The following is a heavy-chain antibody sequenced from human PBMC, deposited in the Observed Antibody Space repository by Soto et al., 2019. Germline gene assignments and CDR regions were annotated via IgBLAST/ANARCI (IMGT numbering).Heavy chain of an antibody. CDR2: IYTSGST. CDR1: GVSISRYY. Sequence: SETLSLTCTVSGVSISRYYWSWIRQPPGKGLEWIGYIYTSGSTDYNPSLKSRVTLSLDTSKNQFSLNLNSVTAADTAVYYCARGSGYDTIGNSDYWGQGTLVTVSS. CDR3: ARGSGYDTIGNSDY. V-gene: IGHV4-4*09. J-gene: IGHJ4*02. D-gene: IGHD3-22*01.